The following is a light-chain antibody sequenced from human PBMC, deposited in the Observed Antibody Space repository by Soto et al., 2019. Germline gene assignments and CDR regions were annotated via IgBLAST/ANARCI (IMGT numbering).Light chain of an antibody. J-gene: IGKJ3*01. Sequence: DIQMTQSPPSVSASVGDRVTITCQARQDIRHYLNWYQQRPGEAPNLLIYDASTLQSGVPSRFTGSGSGTIFTFTITRLQPEDVATYYCQQYDVIPVFGPGTKV. CDR1: QDIRHY. CDR2: DAS. CDR3: QQYDVIPV. V-gene: IGKV1-33*01.